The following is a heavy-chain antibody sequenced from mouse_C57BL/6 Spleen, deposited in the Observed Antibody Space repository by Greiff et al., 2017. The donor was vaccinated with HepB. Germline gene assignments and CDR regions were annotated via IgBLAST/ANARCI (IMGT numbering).Heavy chain of an antibody. Sequence: QVQLQQPGAELVKPGASVKMSCKASGYTFTSYWITWVKQRPGQGLEWIGDIYPGSGSTNYNEKFKSKATLTVDTSSSTAYMQLSSLTSEDSAVYYCARQGDYDGTPDYWGQGTTLTVSS. D-gene: IGHD2-4*01. J-gene: IGHJ2*01. V-gene: IGHV1-55*01. CDR3: ARQGDYDGTPDY. CDR1: GYTFTSYW. CDR2: IYPGSGST.